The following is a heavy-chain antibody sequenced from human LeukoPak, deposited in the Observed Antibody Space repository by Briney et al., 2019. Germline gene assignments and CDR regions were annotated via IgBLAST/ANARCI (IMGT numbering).Heavy chain of an antibody. Sequence: GESLKISFKGSGYSFTSYWIGWVRQMPGKGLEWMGIIYPGDSDTRYSPSFQGHVTISADKSISTAYLQWSSLKASDTAMYYCARHTSFRYYYDSSGPDVWGQGTTVTVSS. V-gene: IGHV5-51*01. J-gene: IGHJ6*02. CDR2: IYPGDSDT. D-gene: IGHD3-22*01. CDR3: ARHTSFRYYYDSSGPDV. CDR1: GYSFTSYW.